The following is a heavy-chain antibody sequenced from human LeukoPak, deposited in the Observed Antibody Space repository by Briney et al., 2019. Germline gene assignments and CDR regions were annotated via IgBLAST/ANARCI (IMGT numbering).Heavy chain of an antibody. V-gene: IGHV3-23*01. D-gene: IGHD3-9*01. CDR3: TRDLMDYDVSTGLHHYYMDV. Sequence: GGSLRLSCAASGFTFSSYAMSWVRQAPGKGLEWVSAISGSGGSTYYADSVKGRFTISRDNSKNTLYLQMNSLRAEDTAVYYCTRDLMDYDVSTGLHHYYMDVWGQGTTVTVSS. J-gene: IGHJ6*02. CDR1: GFTFSSYA. CDR2: ISGSGGST.